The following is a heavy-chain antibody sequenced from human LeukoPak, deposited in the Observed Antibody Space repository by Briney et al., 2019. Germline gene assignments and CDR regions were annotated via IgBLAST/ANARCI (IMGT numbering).Heavy chain of an antibody. J-gene: IGHJ4*02. Sequence: GESLQISCQATGYSFTSYWIGWVRQMPGKGLEWMGIIHPGDSDTRYSPSFQGQVTISADKSISTAYLQWSSLKASDTAKYYCARRNYYDRSGYFDYWGQGTLVTVSS. V-gene: IGHV5-51*01. D-gene: IGHD3-22*01. CDR2: IHPGDSDT. CDR3: ARRNYYDRSGYFDY. CDR1: GYSFTSYW.